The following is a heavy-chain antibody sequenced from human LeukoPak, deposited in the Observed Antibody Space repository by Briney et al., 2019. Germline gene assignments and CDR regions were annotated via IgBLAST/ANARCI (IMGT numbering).Heavy chain of an antibody. CDR1: GGTFSSYA. Sequence: SVKVSCKASGGTFSSYAISWVRQAPGQGLEWMGGIIPIFGTANYAQKFQGRVTITADESTSTAYMELSSLRSEDTAVYYCATDTYYGDYVEYAFDIWGQGTMVTVSS. D-gene: IGHD4-17*01. CDR2: IIPIFGTA. V-gene: IGHV1-69*13. CDR3: ATDTYYGDYVEYAFDI. J-gene: IGHJ3*02.